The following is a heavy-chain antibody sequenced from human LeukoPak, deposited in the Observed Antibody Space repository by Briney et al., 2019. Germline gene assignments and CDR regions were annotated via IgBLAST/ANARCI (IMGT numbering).Heavy chain of an antibody. J-gene: IGHJ4*02. D-gene: IGHD3-10*01. CDR3: AKYGSGTGSNY. V-gene: IGHV3-53*01. CDR2: IYSGGST. Sequence: PGGSLRLSCAASGFTVSSNYMSWVRLAPGKGLEWVSVIYSGGSTCYADSVKGRFTISRDNSKNTLYLQMNSLRAEDTAVYYCAKYGSGTGSNYWGQGTLVTVSS. CDR1: GFTVSSNY.